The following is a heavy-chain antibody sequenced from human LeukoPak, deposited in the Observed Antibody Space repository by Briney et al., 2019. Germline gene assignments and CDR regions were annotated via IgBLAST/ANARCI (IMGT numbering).Heavy chain of an antibody. D-gene: IGHD3-22*01. CDR3: ATEEGSSGLFDY. CDR2: FDPEDGET. CDR1: GYTLTELS. V-gene: IGHV1-24*01. J-gene: IGHJ4*02. Sequence: ASVKVSCKVSGYTLTELSMHWVRQAPGKGLEWMGGFDPEDGETIYAQKFQGRVTMTEDTSTDTAYMELSSLRPEDTAVYYCATEEGSSGLFDYWGQGTLVTVSS.